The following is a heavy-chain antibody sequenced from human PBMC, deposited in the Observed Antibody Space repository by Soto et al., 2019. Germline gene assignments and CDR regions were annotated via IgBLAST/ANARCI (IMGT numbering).Heavy chain of an antibody. V-gene: IGHV4-4*02. CDR1: GGSISISNW. J-gene: IGHJ6*03. D-gene: IGHD3-10*01. Sequence: QVQLQESGPGLVKPSETLSLTCAVSGGSISISNWWRWVRQTPGKGREWSGQIHHSVSTNYSPYLTSRVTISVDKSTNPFSLKMNSVTAGDTAVYYCARGGYYFYMDVWGKGTTVTVS. CDR3: ARGGYYFYMDV. CDR2: IHHSVST.